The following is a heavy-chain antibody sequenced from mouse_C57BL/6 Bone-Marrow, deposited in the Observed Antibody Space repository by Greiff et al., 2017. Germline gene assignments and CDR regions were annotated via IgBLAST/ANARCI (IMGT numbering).Heavy chain of an antibody. J-gene: IGHJ3*01. CDR1: GFTFSDYG. V-gene: IGHV5-17*01. CDR2: ISSGSSTT. CDR3: ARPLLFAY. Sequence: DVKLVESGGGLVKPGGSLKLSCAASGFTFSDYGMHWVRQAPEKGLEWVAYISSGSSTTYYADTVKGRFTISRDNTKKTLFLQMTSLRSEDTAMYYCARPLLFAYWGQGTLVTVSA.